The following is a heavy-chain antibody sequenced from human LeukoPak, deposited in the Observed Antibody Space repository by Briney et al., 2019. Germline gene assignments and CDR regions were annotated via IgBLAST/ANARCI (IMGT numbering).Heavy chain of an antibody. CDR2: MHHSGST. Sequence: PSETLSLTCTVSGYSISSGYYWGWIRQPPGKGLEWIGSMHHSGSTYYNPSLKSRVTTSVDTSKNQFSLKLSSVTAADTAVYYCARDPWAYYDSSGYLNWFDPWGQGTLVTVSS. V-gene: IGHV4-38-2*02. J-gene: IGHJ5*02. CDR3: ARDPWAYYDSSGYLNWFDP. CDR1: GYSISSGYY. D-gene: IGHD3-22*01.